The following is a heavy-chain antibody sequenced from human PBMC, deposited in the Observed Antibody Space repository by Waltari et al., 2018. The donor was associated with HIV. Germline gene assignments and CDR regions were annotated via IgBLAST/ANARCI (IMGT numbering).Heavy chain of an antibody. V-gene: IGHV3-30*01. CDR2: ISYDGSNK. J-gene: IGHJ4*02. Sequence: QVQLVESGGGVVQPGRSLRLSGAASGFTLRSFAITWVRQAPGKGLEWVAVISYDGSNKYYADSVKGRFTISRDNSKNTLYLQMNSLRAEDTAVYYCARTDITMVRGGFDYWGQGTLVTVSS. CDR3: ARTDITMVRGGFDY. D-gene: IGHD3-10*01. CDR1: GFTLRSFA.